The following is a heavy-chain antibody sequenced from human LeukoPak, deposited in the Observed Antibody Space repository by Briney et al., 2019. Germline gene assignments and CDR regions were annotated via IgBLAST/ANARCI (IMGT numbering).Heavy chain of an antibody. CDR2: ISTDGSDT. Sequence: GGSLRLSCAASGFTFTTYWIHWVRQAPGKGLVWVSVISTDGSDTRYTDSVKGRFTMSRDNAKNTVYLQMNSLRVEDTAVYYCATLSLTLPLDYWGQGVQVTVSS. D-gene: IGHD3-16*01. CDR3: ATLSLTLPLDY. CDR1: GFTFTTYW. V-gene: IGHV3-74*01. J-gene: IGHJ4*02.